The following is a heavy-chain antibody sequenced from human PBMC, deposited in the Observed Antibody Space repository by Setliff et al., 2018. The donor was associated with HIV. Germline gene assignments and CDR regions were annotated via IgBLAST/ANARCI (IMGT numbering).Heavy chain of an antibody. V-gene: IGHV3-64D*06. Sequence: PGGSLRLSCAASGFTFSSYAMHWVRQAPGKGLEYVSSISSNGGNTYHADSVKGRFTLSRDNTKNTLYLQMDSLRPEDTAVYYCARPRLYGTALDLWGQRTLVTVSS. D-gene: IGHD3-10*01. CDR2: ISSNGGNT. CDR1: GFTFSSYA. CDR3: ARPRLYGTALDL. J-gene: IGHJ5*02.